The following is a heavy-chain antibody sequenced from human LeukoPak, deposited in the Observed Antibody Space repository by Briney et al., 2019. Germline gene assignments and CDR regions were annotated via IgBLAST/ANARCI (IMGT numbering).Heavy chain of an antibody. V-gene: IGHV4-34*01. Sequence: SSETLSLTCAVYGGSFSGYYWSWIRQPPGKGLEWIGEINHSGSTNYNPSLKSRVTISVDTSKNQFSLKLSSVTAADTAVYYCARAYVVVPAAMVYMDVWGKGTTVTVSS. CDR2: INHSGST. CDR1: GGSFSGYY. D-gene: IGHD2-2*01. J-gene: IGHJ6*03. CDR3: ARAYVVVPAAMVYMDV.